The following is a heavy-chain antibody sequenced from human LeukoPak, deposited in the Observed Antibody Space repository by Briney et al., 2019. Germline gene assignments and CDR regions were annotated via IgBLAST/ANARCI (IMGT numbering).Heavy chain of an antibody. CDR3: ARRESISLDY. J-gene: IGHJ4*02. D-gene: IGHD3-3*01. Sequence: SETLSLTCAVYGGSFSGYYWSWIRQPPGKGLEWIGEINHSGSTNYNPSLKSRVTISVDTSKNQFSLKLSPVTAADTAVYYCARRESISLDYWGQGTLVTVSS. CDR1: GGSFSGYY. V-gene: IGHV4-34*01. CDR2: INHSGST.